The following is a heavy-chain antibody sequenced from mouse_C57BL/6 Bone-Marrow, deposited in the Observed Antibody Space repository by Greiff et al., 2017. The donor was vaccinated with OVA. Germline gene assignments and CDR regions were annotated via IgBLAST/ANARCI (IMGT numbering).Heavy chain of an antibody. J-gene: IGHJ1*03. V-gene: IGHV7-1*01. CDR1: GSTFSDFY. CDR3: ARDDYYWYFDV. Sequence: EVKLMESGGGLVQSGRSLRLSCATSGSTFSDFYMEWVRQAPGKGLEWIAASRNKANDYTTEYSASVKGRFIVSRDTSQSILYLQMNALRAEDTAIYYCARDDYYWYFDVWGTGTTVTVSS. CDR2: SRNKANDYTT.